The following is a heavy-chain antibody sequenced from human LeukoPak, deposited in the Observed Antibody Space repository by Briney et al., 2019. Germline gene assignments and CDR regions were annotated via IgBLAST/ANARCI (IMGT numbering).Heavy chain of an antibody. D-gene: IGHD1-26*01. J-gene: IGHJ6*03. CDR2: INHSGST. CDR1: GGSFNGYY. CDR3: ARGSHRAHIYYYYMDV. Sequence: SETLSLTCAVYGGSFNGYYWSWIRQPPGKGLEWIGEINHSGSTNYNPSLKSRVTISVDTSRNQFSLKLSSVAAADTAVYYCARGSHRAHIYYYYMDVWGKGTTVTVSS. V-gene: IGHV4-34*01.